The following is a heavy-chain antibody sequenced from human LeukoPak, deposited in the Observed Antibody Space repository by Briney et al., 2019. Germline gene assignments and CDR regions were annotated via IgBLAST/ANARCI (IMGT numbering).Heavy chain of an antibody. J-gene: IGHJ4*02. CDR3: ASASSHRTAAGGDY. CDR2: ISGSGGST. D-gene: IGHD6-13*01. V-gene: IGHV3-23*01. CDR1: GFTFSSYA. Sequence: GGSLRLSCAASGFTFSSYAMSWVRQAPGKGLEWVSAISGSGGSTYYADSVKGRFTISRDNSKNTLYLQMSSLRAEDTAVYYCASASSHRTAAGGDYWGQGTPVTVST.